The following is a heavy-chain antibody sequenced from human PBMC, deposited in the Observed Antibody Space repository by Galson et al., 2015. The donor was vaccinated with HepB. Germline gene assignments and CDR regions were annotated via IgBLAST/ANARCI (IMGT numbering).Heavy chain of an antibody. CDR2: IYYSGST. Sequence: ETLSLTCTVSGGSVSSGSYYWSWIRQPPGKGLEWIGYIYYSGSTNYNPSLKSRVTISVDTSKNQFSLKLSSVTAADTAVYYCARAWGEYSSGLWGQGTLVTVSS. V-gene: IGHV4-61*01. CDR3: ARAWGEYSSGL. J-gene: IGHJ4*02. D-gene: IGHD6-19*01. CDR1: GGSVSSGSYY.